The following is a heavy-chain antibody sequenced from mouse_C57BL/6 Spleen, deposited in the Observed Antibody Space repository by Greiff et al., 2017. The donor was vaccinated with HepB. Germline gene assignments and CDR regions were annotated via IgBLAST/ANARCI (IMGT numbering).Heavy chain of an antibody. CDR2: IYPGDGDT. J-gene: IGHJ3*01. Sequence: VQLQQSGAELVKPGASVKFSCKASGYAFSSYWMNWVKQRPGKGLEWIGQIYPGDGDTNYNGKFKGKATLTADKSSSTAYMQLSSLTSEDSAVYFCAITSTMVTADLAWFADWGQGTLVTVSA. CDR1: GYAFSSYW. D-gene: IGHD2-2*01. CDR3: AITSTMVTADLAWFAD. V-gene: IGHV1-80*01.